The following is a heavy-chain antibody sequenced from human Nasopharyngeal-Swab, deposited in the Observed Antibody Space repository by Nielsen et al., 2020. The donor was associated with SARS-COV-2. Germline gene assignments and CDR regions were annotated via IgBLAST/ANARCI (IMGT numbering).Heavy chain of an antibody. Sequence: ASVKVSCKASGYTFTSYAMKWVRQAPGQGLEWMGWINTNTGNPTYAQGFTGRFVFSLDTSVSTAYLQISSLKAEDTAVYYCARGDIVATIDWGVHFDYWGQGTLVTVSS. J-gene: IGHJ4*02. CDR2: INTNTGNP. CDR3: ARGDIVATIDWGVHFDY. D-gene: IGHD5-12*01. CDR1: GYTFTSYA. V-gene: IGHV7-4-1*02.